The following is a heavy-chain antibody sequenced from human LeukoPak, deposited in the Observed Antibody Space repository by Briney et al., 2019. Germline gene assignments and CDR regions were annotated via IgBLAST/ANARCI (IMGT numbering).Heavy chain of an antibody. CDR2: INHSGST. J-gene: IGHJ5*02. D-gene: IGHD3-22*01. CDR3: ARSKGHDSSGYYNGWFDP. Sequence: SETLSLTCAVYGGSFSGYYWSWIRQPPGKGLEWIGEINHSGSTNYNPSLKSRVTISVDTSKNQFSLKLSSVTAADTAVYYCARSKGHDSSGYYNGWFDPWGQGTLVTVSS. CDR1: GGSFSGYY. V-gene: IGHV4-34*01.